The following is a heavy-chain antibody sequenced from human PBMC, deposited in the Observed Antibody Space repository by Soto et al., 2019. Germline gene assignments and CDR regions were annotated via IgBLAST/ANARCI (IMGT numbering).Heavy chain of an antibody. CDR2: ISTSSSDP. Sequence: GASAQVSCKASGYSFTSYGFCCVLHAPGQGLEWWGYISTSSSDPNYAPNLKHRVIMITDTTTTTVYMELRSLKSDDTAVYYCAKEKWAGYGPQTYFDYWGQGALVTVSS. V-gene: IGHV1-18*01. CDR3: AKEKWAGYGPQTYFDY. J-gene: IGHJ4*02. CDR1: GYSFTSYG. D-gene: IGHD3-9*01.